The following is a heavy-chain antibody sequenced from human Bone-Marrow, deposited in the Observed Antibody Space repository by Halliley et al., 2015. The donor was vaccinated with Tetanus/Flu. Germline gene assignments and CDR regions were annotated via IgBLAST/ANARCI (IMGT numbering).Heavy chain of an antibody. J-gene: IGHJ5*02. CDR3: ARREYYYEYSGYSSTWFDP. CDR2: PDDSDT. Sequence: PDDSDTTYSPSFQGQVPISADKSINPAYLQWSSLKASDTATYYCARREYYYEYSGYSSTWFDPWGQGTLVTVSS. D-gene: IGHD3-22*01. V-gene: IGHV5-51*01.